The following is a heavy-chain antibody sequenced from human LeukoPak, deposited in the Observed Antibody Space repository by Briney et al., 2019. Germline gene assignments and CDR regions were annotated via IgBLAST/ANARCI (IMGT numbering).Heavy chain of an antibody. CDR3: ARGEYYDYVWGSYRSVDY. D-gene: IGHD3-16*02. Sequence: PSETLSLTCAVYGGSFSGYCWSWLRQSPGKGLEWFGEINHSGSTNYNPSLKSRVTISVDTSKNQFSLKLSSVTAADTAVYYCARGEYYDYVWGSYRSVDYWGQGTLVTVSS. CDR1: GGSFSGYC. CDR2: INHSGST. J-gene: IGHJ4*02. V-gene: IGHV4-34*01.